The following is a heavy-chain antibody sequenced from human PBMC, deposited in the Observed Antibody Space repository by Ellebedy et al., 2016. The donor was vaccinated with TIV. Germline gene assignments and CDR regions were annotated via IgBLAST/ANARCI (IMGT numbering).Heavy chain of an antibody. Sequence: GESLKISCAASGFAFSSYAMHWVRQAPGKGLEWVAFIRYDGNEKYHADSVRGRFTISRDNSKKTLYLEMNSLRAEDTAVYYCAKNPISSWYSWFDPWGQGALVTVSS. V-gene: IGHV3-30*02. CDR2: IRYDGNEK. CDR1: GFAFSSYA. CDR3: AKNPISSWYSWFDP. D-gene: IGHD6-13*01. J-gene: IGHJ5*02.